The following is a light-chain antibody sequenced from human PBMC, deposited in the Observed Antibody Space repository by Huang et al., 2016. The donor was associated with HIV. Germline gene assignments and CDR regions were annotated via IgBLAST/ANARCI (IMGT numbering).Light chain of an antibody. J-gene: IGKJ5*01. V-gene: IGKV1-27*01. Sequence: DIQMTQSPSVLSASVGDRVTIPGRASQGISNYLAWYQQKPGKSPKLLIYAASILQTAVPSRFSGSGSGTDFTLTISSLQPEDIATYYCQKYDTAPLTFGHGTRLEIK. CDR3: QKYDTAPLT. CDR1: QGISNY. CDR2: AAS.